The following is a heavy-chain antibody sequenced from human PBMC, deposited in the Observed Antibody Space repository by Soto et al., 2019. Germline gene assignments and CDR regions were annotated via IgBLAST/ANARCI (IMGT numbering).Heavy chain of an antibody. V-gene: IGHV4-31*03. CDR3: ARRYYYDRSGYYYFDY. D-gene: IGHD3-22*01. J-gene: IGHJ4*02. CDR1: GGSISSGGYY. Sequence: PSETLSLTCTVSGGSISSGGYYWNWIRQHPGKGLEWIGYIYHSGSTYYNPSLKSRVTISMDTSKNQFSLKLSSVTAADTAVYYCARRYYYDRSGYYYFDYWGQGTLVTVSS. CDR2: IYHSGST.